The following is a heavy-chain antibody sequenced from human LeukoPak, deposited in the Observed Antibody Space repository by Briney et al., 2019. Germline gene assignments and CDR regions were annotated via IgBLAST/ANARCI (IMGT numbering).Heavy chain of an antibody. V-gene: IGHV3-33*01. Sequence: GRSLRLSCAASGFTFSSYGMHWVRQAPGKGLEWVAVIWYDGSNKYYADSVKGRFTISRDNSKNTLYLQMNSLRAEDTAVYYCAREPEGYYFDYWGQGTLVTVSS. CDR2: IWYDGSNK. CDR3: AREPEGYYFDY. J-gene: IGHJ4*02. CDR1: GFTFSSYG.